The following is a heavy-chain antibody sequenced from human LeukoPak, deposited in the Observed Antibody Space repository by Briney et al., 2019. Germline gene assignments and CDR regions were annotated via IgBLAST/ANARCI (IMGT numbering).Heavy chain of an antibody. CDR2: ISSTGGTT. CDR1: GLTFSSYG. J-gene: IGHJ4*02. CDR3: AREVTPYY. D-gene: IGHD2-21*02. V-gene: IGHV3-23*01. Sequence: GGTLRLSCAASGLTFSSYGMSWVRQAPGKGLEWVSSISSTGGTTYYADSVKGRFTISRDNSKNSLYLQMNSLRAEDTAVYYCAREVTPYYWGQGTLVTVSS.